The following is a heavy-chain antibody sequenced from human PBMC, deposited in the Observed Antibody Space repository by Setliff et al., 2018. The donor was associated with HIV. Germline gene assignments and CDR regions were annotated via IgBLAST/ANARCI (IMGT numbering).Heavy chain of an antibody. Sequence: SSETLSLTCTVSGGSFTTYYWSWLRQPPGKELEWIGYFYTSGSTNYNPSLKSRVTISIDTSKNQFSLKLNAVTAADTAVYYCARRPPLTTGREYYFDFWGQGTLVTSPQ. CDR3: ARRPPLTTGREYYFDF. V-gene: IGHV4-4*09. J-gene: IGHJ4*02. CDR1: GGSFTTYY. CDR2: FYTSGST. D-gene: IGHD1-1*01.